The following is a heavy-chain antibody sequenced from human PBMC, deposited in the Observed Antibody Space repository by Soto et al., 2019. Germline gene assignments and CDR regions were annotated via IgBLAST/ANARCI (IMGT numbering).Heavy chain of an antibody. CDR3: TTDPSDSRWFGELFTG. CDR1: GFTFSNAW. V-gene: IGHV3-15*07. D-gene: IGHD3-10*01. CDR2: IKSKTDGGTT. J-gene: IGHJ4*02. Sequence: GGSLRLSCAASGFTFSNAWMNWVRQAPGKGLEWVGRIKSKTDGGTTDYAAPVKGRFTISRDDSKNTLYLQMNSLKTEDTAVYYCTTDPSDSRWFGELFTGWGQGTLVTVSS.